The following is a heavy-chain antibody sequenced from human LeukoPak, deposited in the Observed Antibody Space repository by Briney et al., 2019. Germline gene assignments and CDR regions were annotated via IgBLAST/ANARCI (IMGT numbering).Heavy chain of an antibody. Sequence: QPGGSLRLSCAASGFIFSSYSMSWVRQAPGMGLEWVSVITGSGGNTYYADSVKGRFTISKDNSKNTVYLQMSSLRVDDTAVYYCARAKSDDFWGQGTLVTVSS. J-gene: IGHJ4*02. V-gene: IGHV3-23*01. CDR2: ITGSGGNT. D-gene: IGHD4/OR15-4a*01. CDR3: ARAKSDDF. CDR1: GFIFSSYS.